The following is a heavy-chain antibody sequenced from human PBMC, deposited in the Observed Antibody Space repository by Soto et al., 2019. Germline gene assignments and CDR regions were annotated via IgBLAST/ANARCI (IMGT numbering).Heavy chain of an antibody. CDR2: ISWDGGST. CDR1: GFTFDDYT. Sequence: GGSLRLSCAASGFTFDDYTMHWVRQAPGKGLEWVSLISWDGGSTYYADSVKGRFTISRDNSKNSLYLQMNSLRTEDTALYYCATSFYGSGSYYTSPYYYGMDVWGQGTTVTVSS. V-gene: IGHV3-43*01. J-gene: IGHJ6*02. CDR3: ATSFYGSGSYYTSPYYYGMDV. D-gene: IGHD3-10*01.